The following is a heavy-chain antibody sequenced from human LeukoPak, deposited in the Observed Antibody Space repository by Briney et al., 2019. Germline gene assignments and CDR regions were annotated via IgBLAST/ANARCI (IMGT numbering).Heavy chain of an antibody. D-gene: IGHD2-2*03. CDR2: INPNSGVT. V-gene: IGHV1-2*02. CDR1: GYSFTYYF. Sequence: AAVKVSCKASGYSFTYYFIHWVRQAPGQGLEWMGWINPNSGVTKYAQRFQDRVTMTRDRSIDTAYMELSRLESDDTALYYCARNGYCTTNTCSKWFDPWGQGTLVTVPS. J-gene: IGHJ5*02. CDR3: ARNGYCTTNTCSKWFDP.